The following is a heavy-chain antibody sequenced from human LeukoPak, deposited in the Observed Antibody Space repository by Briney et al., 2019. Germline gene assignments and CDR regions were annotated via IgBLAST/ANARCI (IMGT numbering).Heavy chain of an antibody. CDR2: ISGSGGST. CDR3: AKVYCSSTSCYIVGGYFDY. CDR1: GFTFSSYA. D-gene: IGHD2-2*02. V-gene: IGHV3-23*01. J-gene: IGHJ4*02. Sequence: GGSLRLSCAASGFTFSSYAMSWVRQAPGKGLEWVSAISGSGGSTYYADSVKGRFTISRDNSKNTLYLQMNSLRAEDTAVYYCAKVYCSSTSCYIVGGYFDYWGQGTLVTVSS.